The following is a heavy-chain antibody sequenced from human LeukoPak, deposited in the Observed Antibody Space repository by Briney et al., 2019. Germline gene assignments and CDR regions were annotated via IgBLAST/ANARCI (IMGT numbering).Heavy chain of an antibody. CDR2: IYYSGST. V-gene: IGHV4-59*01. Sequence: SETLSLTCTVSGGSISRDYWSWVRQPPGKGLEWIGYIYYSGSTNYNPSLKSRVTISVDTSKNQFSLKLSSVTAADTAVYYCARAYYGMDVWGQGTTVTVSS. CDR1: GGSISRDY. CDR3: ARAYYGMDV. J-gene: IGHJ6*02.